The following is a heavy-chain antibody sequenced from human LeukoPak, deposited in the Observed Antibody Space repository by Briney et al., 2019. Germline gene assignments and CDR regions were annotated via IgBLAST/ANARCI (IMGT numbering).Heavy chain of an antibody. V-gene: IGHV1-18*01. D-gene: IGHD5-24*01. CDR3: ARDRATDREQNWFDP. CDR2: ISAYNGNT. J-gene: IGHJ5*02. CDR1: GYTFTTYG. Sequence: ASVKVSCKASGYTFTTYGISWVRQAPGQGLEWMGWISAYNGNTNYAQNLQGRVTMTTDTSTSTAHMELRSLRSDDTAVYYCARDRATDREQNWFDPWGQGTLVTVSS.